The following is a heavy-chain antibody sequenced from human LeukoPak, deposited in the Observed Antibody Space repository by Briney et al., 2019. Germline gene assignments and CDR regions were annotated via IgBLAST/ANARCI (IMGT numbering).Heavy chain of an antibody. CDR1: GGSISGYY. D-gene: IGHD3-10*01. Sequence: SETLSLTCTVSGGSISGYYWSWSRQPPGKGLEWIGYVYDNGNTNYNPSLKSRVTISVDRSKNQFSLKLSSVTAADTAVYYCARAGTTSGSIFSPPFDYWGQGTLVTVSS. V-gene: IGHV4-59*12. J-gene: IGHJ4*02. CDR3: ARAGTTSGSIFSPPFDY. CDR2: VYDNGNT.